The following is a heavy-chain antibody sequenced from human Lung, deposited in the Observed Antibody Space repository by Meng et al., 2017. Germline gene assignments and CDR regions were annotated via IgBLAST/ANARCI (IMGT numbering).Heavy chain of an antibody. V-gene: IGHV3-74*01. D-gene: IGHD1-1*01. CDR3: TNDRLNH. CDR2: INRDGTKP. J-gene: IGHJ1*01. CDR1: GFTFTDHW. Sequence: EVQLVDAGGVLVPPGGSLRLSCAASGFTFTDHWMHWVRQGPGKGLVWVSRINRDGTKPTYADSVKGRFTISRDNAKNTLYLQMNNLRAEDTAFYYCTNDRLNHWGQGALVTVSS.